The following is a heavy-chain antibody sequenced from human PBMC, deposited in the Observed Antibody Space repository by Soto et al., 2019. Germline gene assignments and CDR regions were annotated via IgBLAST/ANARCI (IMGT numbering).Heavy chain of an antibody. CDR2: ISGSGDSA. D-gene: IGHD6-25*01. J-gene: IGHJ4*02. CDR3: AKERSDHRIAAAAIDY. Sequence: GGSLRLSCAASGFTFIIYAMSWVRQAPGKGLEWVSSISGSGDSAYYADSVKGRFTISRDNSKNTLYLQINSLRAEGTAVYYCAKERSDHRIAAAAIDYWGQGAQVTVSS. V-gene: IGHV3-23*01. CDR1: GFTFIIYA.